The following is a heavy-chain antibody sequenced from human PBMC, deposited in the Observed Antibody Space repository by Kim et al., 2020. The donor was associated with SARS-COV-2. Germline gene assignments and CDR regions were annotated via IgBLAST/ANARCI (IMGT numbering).Heavy chain of an antibody. D-gene: IGHD3-22*01. J-gene: IGHJ1*01. Sequence: ASVKVSCKASGYTFTSHDINWVRQATGQGLEWMGWMNPNSGNTGYAQKFQGRVTMTRNTSISTAYMELSILKSEDTAVYFCARGLRDSSGREYFQHWGQGTLVTVSS. V-gene: IGHV1-8*01. CDR1: GYTFTSHD. CDR2: MNPNSGNT. CDR3: ARGLRDSSGREYFQH.